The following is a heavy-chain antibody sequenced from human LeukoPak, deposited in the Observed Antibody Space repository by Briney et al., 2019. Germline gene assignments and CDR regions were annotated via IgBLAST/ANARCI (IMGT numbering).Heavy chain of an antibody. J-gene: IGHJ3*02. CDR1: GGSISSHY. CDR2: IYYSGST. CDR3: ARGATISAFDI. Sequence: SETLSLTCTVSGGSISSHYWSWIRQPPGKGLEWIGYIYYSGSTNYNPSLKSRVTISVDTSKNQFSLKLSSVTAADTAVYYCARGATISAFDIWGQGTMVTVSS. D-gene: IGHD5-12*01. V-gene: IGHV4-59*11.